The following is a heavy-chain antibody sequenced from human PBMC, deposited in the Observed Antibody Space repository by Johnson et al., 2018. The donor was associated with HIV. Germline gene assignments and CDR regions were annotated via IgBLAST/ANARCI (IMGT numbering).Heavy chain of an antibody. CDR3: ARDRRVATITYGFDI. V-gene: IGHV3-30*04. D-gene: IGHD5-12*01. Sequence: QVQLVESGGGVVQPGRSLRLSCAASGFNFNIYAMHWVRQAPGKGLEWVSVISYDGSNKHYAGSVKGRFTISRDNSKNTLYLQMNSLRSEDTAVYSCARDRRVATITYGFDIWGQGTMVTVSS. CDR1: GFNFNIYA. CDR2: ISYDGSNK. J-gene: IGHJ3*02.